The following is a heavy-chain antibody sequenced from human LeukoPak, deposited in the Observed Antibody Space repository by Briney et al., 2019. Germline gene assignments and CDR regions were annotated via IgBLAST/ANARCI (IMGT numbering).Heavy chain of an antibody. CDR2: ISGSGGGT. CDR1: GFTFSSYG. V-gene: IGHV3-23*01. D-gene: IGHD4-11*01. CDR3: AKSPSVTMVGLDV. J-gene: IGHJ6*02. Sequence: PGAPLRLSCAASGFTFSSYGMNWVRQAPGKGLEWVSGISGSGGGTYYADSVKGRFTISRDSSKNTLYLQMTSLRAEDTAIYYCAKSPSVTMVGLDVWGQGTTVTVSS.